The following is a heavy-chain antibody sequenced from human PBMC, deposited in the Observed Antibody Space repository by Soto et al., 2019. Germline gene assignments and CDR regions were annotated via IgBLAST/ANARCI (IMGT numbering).Heavy chain of an antibody. CDR2: ITSTSSYI. Sequence: PGGSLRLSCAASGFTFSTYNMNWVRQAPGKGLEWVSSITSTSSYIYYADSMKGRFTISRDNAKNSLYLQMNNLRAEDTAVYYCARQACSGGSRYHIAYWGQGTLVTVSS. J-gene: IGHJ4*02. CDR1: GFTFSTYN. D-gene: IGHD2-15*01. V-gene: IGHV3-21*01. CDR3: ARQACSGGSRYHIAY.